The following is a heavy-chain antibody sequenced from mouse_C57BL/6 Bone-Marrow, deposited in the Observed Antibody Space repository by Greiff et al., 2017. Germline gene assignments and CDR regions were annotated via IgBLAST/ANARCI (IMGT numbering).Heavy chain of an antibody. CDR3: AREGYYGSSYGCYAMDY. CDR2: ISSGSSTI. D-gene: IGHD1-1*01. Sequence: EVKVVESGGGLVKPGGSLKLSCAASGFTFSDDGMHWVRQAPEKGLEWVAYISSGSSTIYYADTVKGRFTISRDNAKNTLFLQMTSLRSEDTAMYYCAREGYYGSSYGCYAMDYWGQGTSVTVSS. J-gene: IGHJ4*01. CDR1: GFTFSDDG. V-gene: IGHV5-17*01.